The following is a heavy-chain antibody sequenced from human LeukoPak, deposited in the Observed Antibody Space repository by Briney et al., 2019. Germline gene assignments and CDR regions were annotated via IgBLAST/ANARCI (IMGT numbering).Heavy chain of an antibody. D-gene: IGHD2/OR15-2a*01. Sequence: TGGSLRLSCAASGFSFRSSAMSWVRQAPGKGPEWVSAISGSGGSTYYADSVKGRFTISRDNSKNTLYLQMNSLRAEDTAVYYCAKDLNIALRMMKDAFDIWGQGTMVTVSS. CDR1: GFSFRSSA. J-gene: IGHJ3*02. V-gene: IGHV3-23*01. CDR2: ISGSGGST. CDR3: AKDLNIALRMMKDAFDI.